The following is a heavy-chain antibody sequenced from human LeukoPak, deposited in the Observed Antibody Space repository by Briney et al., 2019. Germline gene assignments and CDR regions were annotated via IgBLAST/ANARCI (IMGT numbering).Heavy chain of an antibody. V-gene: IGHV4-39*01. CDR3: ARRTEYCSSTSCYKGMDV. Sequence: PSETLSLTCTVSGGSISSSSYYWGWIRQPPGKGLEWIGSIYYSGSTYYNPSLKSRVTISVDTSKNQFSLKLSSVTAADTAVYYCARRTEYCSSTSCYKGMDVWGQGTTVTVSS. D-gene: IGHD2-2*02. CDR1: GGSISSSSYY. J-gene: IGHJ6*02. CDR2: IYYSGST.